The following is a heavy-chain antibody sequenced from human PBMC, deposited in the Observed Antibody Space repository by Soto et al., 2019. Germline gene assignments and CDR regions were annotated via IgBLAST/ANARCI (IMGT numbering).Heavy chain of an antibody. V-gene: IGHV3-48*02. Sequence: GGSLRLSCAASGFTFSSYSMNWVRQAPGKGLEWVSYISSSSSTIYYADSVKGRFTISRENAKNSLYLQMNSLRDEDTAVYYCARDLLDIVVVVAATLSGTYFDYWGQGTLVTVSS. J-gene: IGHJ4*02. CDR2: ISSSSSTI. CDR1: GFTFSSYS. D-gene: IGHD2-15*01. CDR3: ARDLLDIVVVVAATLSGTYFDY.